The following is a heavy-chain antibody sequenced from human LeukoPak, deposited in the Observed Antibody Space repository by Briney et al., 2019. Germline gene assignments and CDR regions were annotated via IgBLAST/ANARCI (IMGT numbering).Heavy chain of an antibody. V-gene: IGHV4-34*01. CDR1: GGSFSGYY. CDR2: INHSGST. Sequence: SETLSLTCAVYGGSFSGYYWSWIRQPPGKGLEWIGEINHSGSTNYNPSLKSRVTISVDTSKNQFSLKLSSVTAADTAVYYCARTAGGYGKDYWGQGTLVTVSS. CDR3: ARTAGGYGKDY. J-gene: IGHJ4*02. D-gene: IGHD5-18*01.